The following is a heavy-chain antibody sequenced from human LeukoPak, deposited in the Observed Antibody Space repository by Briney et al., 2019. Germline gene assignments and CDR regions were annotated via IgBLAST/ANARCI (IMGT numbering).Heavy chain of an antibody. Sequence: PSETLSLTCTVSGGSISSRPYYWGWVRQPPGKGLEWIGTISYSGTTYYSPSLKSRVTISVDTSKNQFSLKLSSVTAADTAVYYCARGPLRKRGYCSGGSCPRPNGMDVWGKGTTVTVSS. J-gene: IGHJ6*04. V-gene: IGHV4-39*07. D-gene: IGHD2-15*01. CDR2: ISYSGTT. CDR3: ARGPLRKRGYCSGGSCPRPNGMDV. CDR1: GGSISSRPYY.